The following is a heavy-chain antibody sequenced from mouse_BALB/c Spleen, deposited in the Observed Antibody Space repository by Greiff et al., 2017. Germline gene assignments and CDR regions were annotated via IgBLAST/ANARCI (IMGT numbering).Heavy chain of an antibody. D-gene: IGHD2-1*01. CDR1: GFSLTSYG. CDR3: ARDYGNFEFAY. V-gene: IGHV2-9*02. CDR2: IWAGGST. J-gene: IGHJ3*01. Sequence: VQGVESGPGLVAPSQSLSITCTVSGFSLTSYGVHWVRQPPGKGLEWLGVIWAGGSTNYNSALMSRLSISKDNSKSQVFLKMNSLQTDDTAMYYCARDYGNFEFAYWGQGTLVTVSA.